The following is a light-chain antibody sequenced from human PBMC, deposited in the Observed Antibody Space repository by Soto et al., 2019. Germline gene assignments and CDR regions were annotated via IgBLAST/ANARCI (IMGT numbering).Light chain of an antibody. CDR3: QQRNSYPIT. CDR1: QNISSY. J-gene: IGKJ5*01. Sequence: IVWTQSPATVSLSLWERATLSCRASQNISSYLIWYQQKPGQAPRLLIYDVSNRATGIPARFSGSGSGTDFTLTISSLQPEDFATYYCQQRNSYPITFGQGTRLEIK. V-gene: IGKV3-11*01. CDR2: DVS.